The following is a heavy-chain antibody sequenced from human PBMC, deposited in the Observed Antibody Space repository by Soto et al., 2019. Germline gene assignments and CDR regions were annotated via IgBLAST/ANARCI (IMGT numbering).Heavy chain of an antibody. D-gene: IGHD6-6*01. CDR1: GYTFTGYY. J-gene: IGHJ6*02. CDR2: INPNSGGT. Sequence: ASVKISCKASGYTFTGYYMHWVRQAPGQGLEWMGWINPNSGGTNYAQKFQGWVTMTRDTSISTAYMELSRLRSDDTAVYYCARGAARPGYYYYYGMDVWGQGTTVTVSS. CDR3: ARGAARPGYYYYYGMDV. V-gene: IGHV1-2*04.